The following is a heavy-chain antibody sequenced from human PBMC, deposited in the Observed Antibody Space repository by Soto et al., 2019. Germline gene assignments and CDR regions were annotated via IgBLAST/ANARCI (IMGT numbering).Heavy chain of an antibody. J-gene: IGHJ6*04. V-gene: IGHV4-59*08. Sequence: SEPIRLRYTGAEGNSIGHCGPWISKHQGEGLEWIGCICNSGTTNYNPSLKSRVAISIDTQKNQFSLQLSSVTVADTAFYYFAGGGSILVATRRVMGVWGEGPTVTVSS. CDR3: AGGGSILVATRRVMGV. CDR1: EGNSIGHC. CDR2: ICNSGTT. D-gene: IGHD2-2*01.